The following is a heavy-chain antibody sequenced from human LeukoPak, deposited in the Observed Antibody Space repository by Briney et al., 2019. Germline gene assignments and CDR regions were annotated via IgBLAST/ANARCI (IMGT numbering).Heavy chain of an antibody. CDR1: GYTFNSYG. V-gene: IGHV1-18*01. CDR2: ISAYNGNT. CDR3: ARGTGSGSNLVYFDY. J-gene: IGHJ4*02. Sequence: GASVKVSCKASGYTFNSYGISWVRQAPGQGPEWMGWISAYNGNTNYAQKVQGRVTMTTDTTTSTAYMELRSLRSDDTAVYYCARGTGSGSNLVYFDYWGQGILVTVSS. D-gene: IGHD3-10*01.